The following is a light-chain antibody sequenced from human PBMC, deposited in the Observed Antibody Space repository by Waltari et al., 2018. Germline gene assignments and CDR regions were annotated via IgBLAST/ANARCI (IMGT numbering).Light chain of an antibody. V-gene: IGLV1-47*01. CDR3: AAWDDSLSVVV. CDR2: RNN. CDR1: SSNIGSNY. Sequence: QSVLTQPPSASGTPGQRVTISCSGSSSNIGSNYVYWYQQLPGTAPNLLLYRNNHRPPGVPDRFSGSKSGTSASLAISGLRAEDEADYYCAAWDDSLSVVVFGGGTKLTVL. J-gene: IGLJ2*01.